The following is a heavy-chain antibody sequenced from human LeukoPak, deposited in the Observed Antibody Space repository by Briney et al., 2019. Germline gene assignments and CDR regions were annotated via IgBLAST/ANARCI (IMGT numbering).Heavy chain of an antibody. CDR1: GGSISSSNW. D-gene: IGHD3-10*01. J-gene: IGHJ4*02. V-gene: IGHV4-4*02. CDR3: ARTPPLWFGETLNPLNPYYFDY. CDR2: IYHSGST. Sequence: PSETLSLTCTVSGGSISSSNWWSWVRQPPGKGLEWIGEIYHSGSTNYNPSLKSRVTISVDKSKNQFSLKLSSVTAADTAVYYCARTPPLWFGETLNPLNPYYFDYWGQGTLVTVSS.